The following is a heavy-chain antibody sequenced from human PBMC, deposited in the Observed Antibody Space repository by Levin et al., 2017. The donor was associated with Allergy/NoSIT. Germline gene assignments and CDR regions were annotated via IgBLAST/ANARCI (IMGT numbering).Heavy chain of an antibody. V-gene: IGHV3-30*04. CDR2: ISDDGRKK. D-gene: IGHD2-21*02. CDR3: AREERVTAILGDY. Sequence: QPGGSLRLSCAASGFTFSNYAIHWVRQPPGKGLEWVAVISDDGRKKYYADSVKGRFTISRDNSKNTLYLQMNSLRAEDTAVYYCAREERVTAILGDYWGQGTLVTVSS. CDR1: GFTFSNYA. J-gene: IGHJ4*02.